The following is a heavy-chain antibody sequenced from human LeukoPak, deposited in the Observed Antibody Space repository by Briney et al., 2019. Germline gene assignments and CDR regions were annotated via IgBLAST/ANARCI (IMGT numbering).Heavy chain of an antibody. J-gene: IGHJ6*04. D-gene: IGHD3-10*01. CDR3: AKDGSGSYYFDYYYYYGMDV. CDR1: GFIFSSYA. CDR2: ISGSGGST. Sequence: GGSLRLSCAASGFIFSSYAMSWVRQAPGKGLEGVSAISGSGGSTYYADSVKGRFTISRDNSKNTLYLQMNSLRAEDTAVYYCAKDGSGSYYFDYYYYYGMDVWGKGTTVTVSS. V-gene: IGHV3-23*01.